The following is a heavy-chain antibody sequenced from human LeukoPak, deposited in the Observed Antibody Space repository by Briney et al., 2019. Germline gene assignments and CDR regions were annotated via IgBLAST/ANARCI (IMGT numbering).Heavy chain of an antibody. CDR2: IYYSGST. Sequence: PSETLSLTCTVSGGSISSYYWSWIRQHPGKGLEWIGYIYYSGSTYYNPSLKSRVTISVDTSKNQFSLKLSSVTAADTAVYYCARTLSSSGYTDYWGQGTLVTVSS. CDR1: GGSISSYY. V-gene: IGHV4-59*06. CDR3: ARTLSSSGYTDY. D-gene: IGHD3-22*01. J-gene: IGHJ4*02.